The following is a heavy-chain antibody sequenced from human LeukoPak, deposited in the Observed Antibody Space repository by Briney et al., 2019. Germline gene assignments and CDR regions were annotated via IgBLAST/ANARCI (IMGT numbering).Heavy chain of an antibody. CDR2: INWNGGST. V-gene: IGHV3-20*04. Sequence: GGSLRLSCAASGFTFSDYVMSWARQTPGKGLEWVAGINWNGGSTGYAVSVRGRFVISRDDANNFLHLHMNSLRAEDTAFYYCVRSFNTYGYPTGYWGQGTLVTVSS. CDR3: VRSFNTYGYPTGY. J-gene: IGHJ4*02. D-gene: IGHD5-18*01. CDR1: GFTFSDYV.